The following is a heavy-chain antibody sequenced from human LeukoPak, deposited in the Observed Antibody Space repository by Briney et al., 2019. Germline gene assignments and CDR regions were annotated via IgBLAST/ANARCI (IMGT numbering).Heavy chain of an antibody. CDR2: ISWNSGSI. J-gene: IGHJ3*02. Sequence: GGSLRLSCAASGFTVSSNYMSWVRQAPGKGLEWVSGISWNSGSIGYADSVKGRFTISRDNAKNSLYLQMNSLRAEDMALYYCAKDLLRLGELSLGAFDIWGQGTMVTVSS. CDR1: GFTVSSNY. D-gene: IGHD3-16*02. CDR3: AKDLLRLGELSLGAFDI. V-gene: IGHV3-9*03.